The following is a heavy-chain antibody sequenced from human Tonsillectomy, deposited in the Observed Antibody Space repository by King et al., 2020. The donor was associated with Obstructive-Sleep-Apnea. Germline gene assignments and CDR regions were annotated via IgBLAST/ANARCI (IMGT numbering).Heavy chain of an antibody. CDR2: ISRSSSHI. Sequence: VQLVESGGGVVKLGESLRLSCVASGVTFSTYTINWVRQAPGKGLEWVSSISRSSSHIFYADSVKGRFTISRDNAKNSLYLHMNSLRAEDTAVYYCARGQPRYGSNWYGFDYWGQRTLVTVSS. CDR1: GVTFSTYT. CDR3: ARGQPRYGSNWYGFDY. V-gene: IGHV3-21*01. D-gene: IGHD6-13*01. J-gene: IGHJ4*02.